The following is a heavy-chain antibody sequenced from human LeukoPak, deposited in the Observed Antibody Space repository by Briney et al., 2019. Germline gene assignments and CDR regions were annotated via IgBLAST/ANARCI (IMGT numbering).Heavy chain of an antibody. CDR3: ARRALQNAFDI. Sequence: GESLKICCKGSGYSFLSYWIGWVRQMPGKGLEWMGIIYPGDSDIRYSPSFQGQVTISADKSISTAYLQWSSLKASDTAMYYCARRALQNAFDIWGQGTMVTVSS. CDR2: IYPGDSDI. J-gene: IGHJ3*02. CDR1: GYSFLSYW. V-gene: IGHV5-51*01.